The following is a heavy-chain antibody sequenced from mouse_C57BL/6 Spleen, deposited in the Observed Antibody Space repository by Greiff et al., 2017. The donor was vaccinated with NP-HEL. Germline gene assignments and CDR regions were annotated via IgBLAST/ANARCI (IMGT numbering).Heavy chain of an antibody. J-gene: IGHJ3*01. CDR2: INPNNGGT. D-gene: IGHD1-1*01. CDR3: ARGLLLRGPHWFAY. CDR1: GYTFTDYN. V-gene: IGHV1-18*01. Sequence: EVQLQQSGPELVKPGASVKIPCKASGYTFTDYNMDWVKQSHGKSLEWIGDINPNNGGTIYNQKFKGKATLTVDKSSSTAYMELRSLTSEDTAVYYCARGLLLRGPHWFAYWGQGTLVTVSA.